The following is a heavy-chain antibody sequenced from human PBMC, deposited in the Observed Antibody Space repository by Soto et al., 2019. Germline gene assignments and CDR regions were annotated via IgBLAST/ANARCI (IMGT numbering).Heavy chain of an antibody. V-gene: IGHV1-18*01. J-gene: IGHJ6*02. CDR1: GYTFTSYG. Sequence: QVHLVQSGAEVKKPGASVKVSCKTSGYTFTSYGISWVRQAPGQGLEWLGWISGYDGRTNLAQKVQDRVTXPXXXSXXTVYMALRSLRSDDTAVYYCAREGDVPYYYSGMDVWGQGTTVTVSS. CDR2: ISGYDGRT. CDR3: AREGDVPYYYSGMDV. D-gene: IGHD2-21*02.